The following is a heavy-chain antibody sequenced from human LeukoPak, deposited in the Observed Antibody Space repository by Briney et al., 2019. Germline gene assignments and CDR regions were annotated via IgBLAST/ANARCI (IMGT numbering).Heavy chain of an antibody. CDR2: IYYSGST. V-gene: IGHV4-59*01. D-gene: IGHD6-19*01. Sequence: PSETLSLTCTVSGGSISSYYWSWIRQPPGKGLEWIGYIYYSGSTNYNPSLKSRATISVDTSKNQFSLKLSSVTAADTAVYYCAREYSSGWYGFDYWGQGTLVTVSS. CDR3: AREYSSGWYGFDY. J-gene: IGHJ4*02. CDR1: GGSISSYY.